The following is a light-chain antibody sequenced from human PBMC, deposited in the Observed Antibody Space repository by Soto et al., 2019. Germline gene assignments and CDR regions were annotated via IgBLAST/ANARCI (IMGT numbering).Light chain of an antibody. V-gene: IGLV1-44*01. CDR2: SNN. CDR1: SSNIGSNT. Sequence: QSVLTQPPSASGTPGQRVTISCSGSSSNIGSNTVSWYQQLPGTAPKLLIYSNNQRPSGGPDRFSGSKSGTSASLAISGLQSEDEADYYCAAWDDSLNAHYVFGTGTKVTVL. J-gene: IGLJ1*01. CDR3: AAWDDSLNAHYV.